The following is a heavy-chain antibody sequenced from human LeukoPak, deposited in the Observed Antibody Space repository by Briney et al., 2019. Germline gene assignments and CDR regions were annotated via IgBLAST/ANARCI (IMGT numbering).Heavy chain of an antibody. CDR1: GYTFTSYG. V-gene: IGHV1-18*01. J-gene: IGHJ3*02. D-gene: IGHD3-22*01. CDR3: ARDTPSPPDYYDSNDYYSHAFDI. Sequence: ASVKVSCKASGYTFTSYGITWVRQAPGQGLEWMGWISVYNGNTNCAQKLQDRATMTTDTSTSTAYMELRSLRSDDTAVYYCARDTPSPPDYYDSNDYYSHAFDIWGQGTVVTVSS. CDR2: ISVYNGNT.